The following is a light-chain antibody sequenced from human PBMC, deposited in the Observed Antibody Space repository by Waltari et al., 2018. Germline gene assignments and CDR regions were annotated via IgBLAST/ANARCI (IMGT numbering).Light chain of an antibody. CDR1: QSVTRT. Sequence: EIVLTQSPGTLSLSPGERATLFCRASQSVTRTLAWYQQKPGQAPRLLLYEASTRATGIPDRFSGGGYGTDFSLTISRLEPEDFAVYYCQKYGTLPATFGQGTKVEIK. V-gene: IGKV3-20*01. CDR3: QKYGTLPAT. CDR2: EAS. J-gene: IGKJ1*01.